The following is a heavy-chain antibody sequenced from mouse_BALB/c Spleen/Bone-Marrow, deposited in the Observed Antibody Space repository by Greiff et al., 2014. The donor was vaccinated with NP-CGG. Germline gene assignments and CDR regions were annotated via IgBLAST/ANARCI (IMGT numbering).Heavy chain of an antibody. J-gene: IGHJ4*01. CDR1: GYSFTGYT. Sequence: EVQLQQSGPELVKPGASMKISCKASGYSFTGYTMNWVKQSHGKNLEWIGLINPYNGGTSYNQKFKGKATLTVDKSSNTAYMELLSLTSEDSAVYYCARWRAYYYGSSCGGGAMDDWGQGTSVTVSS. CDR3: ARWRAYYYGSSCGGGAMDD. D-gene: IGHD1-1*01. V-gene: IGHV1-18*01. CDR2: INPYNGGT.